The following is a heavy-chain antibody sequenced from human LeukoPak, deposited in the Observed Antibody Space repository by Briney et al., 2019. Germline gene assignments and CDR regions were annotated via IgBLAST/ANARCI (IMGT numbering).Heavy chain of an antibody. CDR1: GFTFSSYD. J-gene: IGHJ4*02. CDR2: IGTAGDT. D-gene: IGHD1-26*01. V-gene: IGHV3-13*04. Sequence: GGSLRLSCAASGFTFSSYDMHWVRQATGKGLEWVSAIGTAGDTYYPGSVKGRFTISRENAKNSLYLQMNSLRAGDTAVYYCARTSGSYYEFDYWGQGTLVTVSS. CDR3: ARTSGSYYEFDY.